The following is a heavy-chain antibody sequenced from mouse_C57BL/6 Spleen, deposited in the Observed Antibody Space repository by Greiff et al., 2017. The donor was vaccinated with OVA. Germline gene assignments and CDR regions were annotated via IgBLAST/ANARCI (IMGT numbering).Heavy chain of an antibody. Sequence: QVQLQQSGAELVRPGASVTLSCKASGYTFTDYEMHWVKQTPVHGLEWIGGIDPETGGPAYNQKFKGKAILTADKSSSTAYMELRSLTSEDSAVYYRTRKNYVGFLFAYWGQGTLVTVSA. J-gene: IGHJ3*01. CDR3: TRKNYVGFLFAY. V-gene: IGHV1-15*01. D-gene: IGHD1-1*01. CDR1: GYTFTDYE. CDR2: IDPETGGP.